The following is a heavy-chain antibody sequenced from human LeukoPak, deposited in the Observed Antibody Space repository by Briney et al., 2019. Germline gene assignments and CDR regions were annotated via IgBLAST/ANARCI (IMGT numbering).Heavy chain of an antibody. CDR3: ARAGGSGKYFDY. V-gene: IGHV4-59*08. D-gene: IGHD3-10*01. Sequence: PSETLSLTCTVSGGSISSYYWSWIRQPPGKGLEWVGYNYYSGSTNYNPSLKSRVTISVDTSKNQFSLKLSSVTAADTAVYYCARAGGSGKYFDYWGQGTLVTVSS. J-gene: IGHJ4*02. CDR1: GGSISSYY. CDR2: NYYSGST.